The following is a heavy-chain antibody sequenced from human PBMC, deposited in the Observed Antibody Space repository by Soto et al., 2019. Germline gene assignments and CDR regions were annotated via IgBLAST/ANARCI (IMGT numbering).Heavy chain of an antibody. CDR1: GFTFSSYA. J-gene: IGHJ4*02. V-gene: IGHV3-30-3*01. D-gene: IGHD1-26*01. CDR2: ISYDGSNK. CDR3: ARDQVGLTDY. Sequence: GGSLRLSCAASGFTFSSYAMHWVRQAPGKGLEWVAVISYDGSNKYYADSVKGRFTISRDNSKNTLYLQMNSLRAEDTAVYYCARDQVGLTDYWGQGTLVIVSS.